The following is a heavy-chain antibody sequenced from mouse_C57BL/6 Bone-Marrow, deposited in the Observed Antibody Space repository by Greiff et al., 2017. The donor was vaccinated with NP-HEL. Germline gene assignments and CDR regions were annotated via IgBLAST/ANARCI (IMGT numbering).Heavy chain of an antibody. CDR3: ARAPQFITTVVATLYYAMDY. V-gene: IGHV5-4*03. D-gene: IGHD1-1*01. CDR2: ISDGGSYT. Sequence: EVKLMESGGGLVKPGGSLKLSCAASGFTFSSYAMSWVRQTPEKRLEWVATISDGGSYTYYPDNVKGRFTISRDNAKNNLYLQMSHLKSEDTAMYYCARAPQFITTVVATLYYAMDYWGQGTSVTVSS. CDR1: GFTFSSYA. J-gene: IGHJ4*01.